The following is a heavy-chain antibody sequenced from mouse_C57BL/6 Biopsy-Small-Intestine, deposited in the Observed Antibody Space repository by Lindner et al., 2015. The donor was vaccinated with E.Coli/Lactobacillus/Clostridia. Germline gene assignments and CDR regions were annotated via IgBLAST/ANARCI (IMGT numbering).Heavy chain of an antibody. V-gene: IGHV1-59*01. Sequence: SVKVSCKASGYAFTTYHVHWVRQAPGQGLEWMAIINPSDGNTNYARQFQGRVTVTRDTSASTVYMELSSLRSEDTAVYYCARIKFPKPYWGQGALVTVSS. J-gene: IGHJ4*01. CDR2: INPSDGNT. CDR1: GYAFTTYH. CDR3: ARIKFPKPY.